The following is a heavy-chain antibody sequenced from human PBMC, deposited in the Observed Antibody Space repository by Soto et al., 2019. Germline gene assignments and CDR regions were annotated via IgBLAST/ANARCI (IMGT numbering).Heavy chain of an antibody. CDR3: AREGGRYCTGGSCQVDY. D-gene: IGHD2-15*01. Sequence: QLQLQESGPGLVKPSETLSLTCTVSGGSISSSSYYWGWIRQPPGKGLEWIGSIYYSGNTYYTPSLKSRVTISVDTSKNQCSLKLSSVTAADTAVYYCAREGGRYCTGGSCQVDYWGQGTLGTVSS. V-gene: IGHV4-39*02. CDR2: IYYSGNT. J-gene: IGHJ4*02. CDR1: GGSISSSSYY.